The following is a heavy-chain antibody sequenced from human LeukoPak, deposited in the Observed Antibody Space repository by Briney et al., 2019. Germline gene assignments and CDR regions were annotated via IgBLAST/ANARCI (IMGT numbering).Heavy chain of an antibody. D-gene: IGHD6-13*01. CDR3: ARDVIAAAGIDY. CDR1: GGSISSSNW. Sequence: PSGTLSLTCAVSGGSISSSNWWSWVRQPPGKGLEWIGEIYHRGSTNYNPSLKSRVTISVDTSKNQFSLKLSSVTAADTAVYYCARDVIAAAGIDYWGQGTLVTVSS. CDR2: IYHRGST. J-gene: IGHJ4*02. V-gene: IGHV4-4*02.